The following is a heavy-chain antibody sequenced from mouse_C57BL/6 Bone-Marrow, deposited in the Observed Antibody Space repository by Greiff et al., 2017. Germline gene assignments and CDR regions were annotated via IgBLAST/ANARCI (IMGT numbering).Heavy chain of an antibody. V-gene: IGHV5-6*01. J-gene: IGHJ4*01. Sequence: EVKLVESGGDLVKPGGSLKLSCAASGFTFSSYGMSWVRQTPDKRLEWVATISSDGSYTYYPDSVKGRFTISRDNAKNTLYLQLSSLKSEDTAMYYCAGHVRLRRRGKLTDYWGQGTSVTVSS. D-gene: IGHD2-4*01. CDR3: AGHVRLRRRGKLTDY. CDR2: ISSDGSYT. CDR1: GFTFSSYG.